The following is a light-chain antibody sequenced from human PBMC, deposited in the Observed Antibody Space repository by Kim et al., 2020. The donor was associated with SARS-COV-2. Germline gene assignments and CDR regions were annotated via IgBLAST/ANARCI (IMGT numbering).Light chain of an antibody. CDR1: QSVRSN. CDR2: DAF. Sequence: EIVMTQSPATLSVSPGESGTLSCRASQSVRSNLAWYQQKSGLAPRLLIYDAFTRATGIPARFSGSGSGTEFTLTISSLQSEDFAVYYCQQYNNWPLTFGQGTKVDIK. J-gene: IGKJ1*01. CDR3: QQYNNWPLT. V-gene: IGKV3-15*01.